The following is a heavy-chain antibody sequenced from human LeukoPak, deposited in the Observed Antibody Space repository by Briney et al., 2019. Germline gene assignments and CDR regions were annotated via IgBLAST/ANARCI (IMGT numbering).Heavy chain of an antibody. V-gene: IGHV3-11*01. J-gene: IGHJ4*02. CDR2: ISSSGNTI. CDR3: ARGVRGSDSDYMDY. CDR1: GFTFSDQY. Sequence: GGSLRLSCAASGFTFSDQYLSWIRQAPGKGLEWTSYISSSGNTIYYAHSVKGRFTISRDNAKNSLFLQMNSLRAEDTAVYYCARGVRGSDSDYMDYWGQGTLVTVSS. D-gene: IGHD3-10*01.